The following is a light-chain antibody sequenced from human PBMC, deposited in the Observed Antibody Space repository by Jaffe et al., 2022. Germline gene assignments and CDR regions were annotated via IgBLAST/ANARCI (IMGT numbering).Light chain of an antibody. V-gene: IGKV1-5*03. CDR2: KAS. Sequence: DIQMTQSPSTLSAYVGDRVTITCRASQSISSWLAWYQQKPGKAPKILIYKASSLDSGVPSRFSGSGSGTEFTLTITSLQPDDFATYYCQQYNTDSWTFGQGTKVEIK. CDR3: QQYNTDSWT. CDR1: QSISSW. J-gene: IGKJ1*01.